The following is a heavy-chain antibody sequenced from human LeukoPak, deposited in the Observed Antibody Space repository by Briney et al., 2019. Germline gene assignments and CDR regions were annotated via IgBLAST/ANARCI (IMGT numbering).Heavy chain of an antibody. CDR3: ARGSRYDFWSGYYPTFDY. CDR1: GGTFSSYA. V-gene: IGHV1-69*05. J-gene: IGHJ4*02. D-gene: IGHD3-3*01. CDR2: IIPIFGTA. Sequence: SVKVSCKASGGTFSSYAISWVRQAPGQGLEWMGGIIPIFGTANYAQKFQGRVTITTAESTSTAYMELSSLRSEDTAVYYCARGSRYDFWSGYYPTFDYWGQGTLVTVSS.